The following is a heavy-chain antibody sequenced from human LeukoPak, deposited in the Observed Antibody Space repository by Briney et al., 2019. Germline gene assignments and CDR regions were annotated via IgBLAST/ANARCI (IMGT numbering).Heavy chain of an antibody. Sequence: ASVKVSCKASGYTFTSYGISWVRQGPGQGLEWMAWISAYNGNTNYAQKLQGRVTMTTDTSTSTAYMELRSLRSDDTAVYYCARESATVVKGSDGFDIWGQGTMVTVSS. CDR1: GYTFTSYG. J-gene: IGHJ3*02. CDR2: ISAYNGNT. CDR3: ARESATVVKGSDGFDI. D-gene: IGHD4-23*01. V-gene: IGHV1-18*01.